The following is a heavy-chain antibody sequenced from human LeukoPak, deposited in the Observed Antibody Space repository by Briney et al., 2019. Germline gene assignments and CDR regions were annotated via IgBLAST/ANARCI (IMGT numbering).Heavy chain of an antibody. Sequence: GESLKISCKGSGYSFISYWIGWVRQMPGKGLEWMGIIYPGDSDTRYSPSFQGQVTISADKSISTAYLQWSSLKASDTAMYYCAIARYSYGFGFDYWGQGTLVTVSS. V-gene: IGHV5-51*01. J-gene: IGHJ4*02. CDR1: GYSFISYW. CDR2: IYPGDSDT. D-gene: IGHD5-18*01. CDR3: AIARYSYGFGFDY.